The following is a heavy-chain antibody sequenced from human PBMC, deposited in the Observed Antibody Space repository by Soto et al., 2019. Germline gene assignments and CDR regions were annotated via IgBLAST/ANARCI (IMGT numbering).Heavy chain of an antibody. CDR1: GFTFSRYA. Sequence: EVQLLESGGGLIQPGGSLRLSCAASGFTFSRYAMSWVRQAPGKGLEWVSAISASGNTPYYADSVKGRFTISRDNSKNTLSLQMNGMRAEDTAVSYCVIKFSSNSAAFDIWGQGTTVTVSS. V-gene: IGHV3-23*01. J-gene: IGHJ3*02. CDR2: ISASGNTP. D-gene: IGHD6-6*01. CDR3: VIKFSSNSAAFDI.